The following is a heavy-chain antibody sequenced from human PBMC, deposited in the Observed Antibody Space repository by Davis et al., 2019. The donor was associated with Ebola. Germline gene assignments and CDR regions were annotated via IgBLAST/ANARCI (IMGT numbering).Heavy chain of an antibody. CDR2: INTNTGNP. J-gene: IGHJ6*04. CDR1: DYTFTSYG. D-gene: IGHD6-13*01. CDR3: ANLGYSSSWGMDV. V-gene: IGHV7-4-1*02. Sequence: ASVKVSCKASDYTFTSYGISWVRQAPEQGLEWMGWINTNTGNPTYAQGFTGRFVFSLDTSVSTAYLQISSLKAEDTAVYYCANLGYSSSWGMDVWGKGTTVTVSS.